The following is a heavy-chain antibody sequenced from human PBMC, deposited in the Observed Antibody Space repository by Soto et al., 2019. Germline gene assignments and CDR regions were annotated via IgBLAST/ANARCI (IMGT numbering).Heavy chain of an antibody. CDR3: ASNDSSGYYMYYFDY. J-gene: IGHJ4*02. Sequence: SVKVCFKASAWAFSSYAISLVRQAPGQGLEWMGGIIPIFGTANYAQKFQGRVTITADESTSTAYMELSSLRSEDTAVYYCASNDSSGYYMYYFDYWGQGTMVTVSS. CDR2: IIPIFGTA. V-gene: IGHV1-69*13. CDR1: AWAFSSYA. D-gene: IGHD3-22*01.